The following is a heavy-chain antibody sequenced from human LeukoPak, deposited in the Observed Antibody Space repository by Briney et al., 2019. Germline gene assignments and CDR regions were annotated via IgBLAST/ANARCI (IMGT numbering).Heavy chain of an antibody. J-gene: IGHJ3*02. Sequence: GGSLRLSCVGSEFTFSSYNMNWVRQAPGKVPEWVSYIDARSGITYYADSVQGRFTISRDNAQESVFLQMNSLRADDTAVYYCARTYDFGRGPPGDAFDNWGPGTLVTVSS. V-gene: IGHV3-48*01. CDR3: ARTYDFGRGPPGDAFDN. D-gene: IGHD3-3*01. CDR1: EFTFSSYN. CDR2: IDARSGIT.